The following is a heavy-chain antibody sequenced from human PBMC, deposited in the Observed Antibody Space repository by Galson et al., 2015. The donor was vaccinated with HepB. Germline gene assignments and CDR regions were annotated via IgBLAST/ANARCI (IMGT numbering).Heavy chain of an antibody. V-gene: IGHV3-21*01. CDR3: VRDPPLGTLSDY. CDR2: ISSSSSYT. Sequence: LRLSCAASGFSFSSYNMNWVRQAPGKGLEWVASISSSSSYTFYADSVKGRFTISRDNARNSLYLQMNSLRADDTAVYYCVRDPPLGTLSDYWGQGTLVTVSS. CDR1: GFSFSSYN. D-gene: IGHD7-27*01. J-gene: IGHJ4*02.